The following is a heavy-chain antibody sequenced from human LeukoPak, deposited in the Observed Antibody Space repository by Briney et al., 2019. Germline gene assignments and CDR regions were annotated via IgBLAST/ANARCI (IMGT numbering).Heavy chain of an antibody. CDR2: ISNNGGYT. D-gene: IGHD6-6*01. V-gene: IGHV3-23*01. J-gene: IGHJ6*02. CDR3: AKDLAGRHYGMDV. CDR1: GFTFSSSA. Sequence: GGSLRLSCAASGFTFSSSAMSWVRQAPGKGLEWVSAISNNGGYTYYADSVKGRFTISRDNSKNTLYLQMNSLRAEDTAVYYCAKDLAGRHYGMDVWGQGTTVTVSS.